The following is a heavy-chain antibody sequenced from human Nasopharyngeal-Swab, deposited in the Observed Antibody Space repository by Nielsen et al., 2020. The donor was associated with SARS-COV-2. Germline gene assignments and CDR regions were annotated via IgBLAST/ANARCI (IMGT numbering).Heavy chain of an antibody. CDR1: GFIFKNYA. CDR3: AKDRDSGDDSDDYYHYYGMDV. V-gene: IGHV3-23*01. J-gene: IGHJ6*02. D-gene: IGHD5-12*01. CDR2: ISGADYST. Sequence: GESLKISCSASGFIFKNYAMNWVRQAPGRGLEWVSAISGADYSTYYADSVKGRFTISRDNSKNTVSLQMNSLRVEDTAMYYCAKDRDSGDDSDDYYHYYGMDVWGQGTTVTVSS.